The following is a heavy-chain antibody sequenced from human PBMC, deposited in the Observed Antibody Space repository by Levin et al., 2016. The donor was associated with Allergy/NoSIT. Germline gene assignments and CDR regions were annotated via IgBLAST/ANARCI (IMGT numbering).Heavy chain of an antibody. J-gene: IGHJ4*02. V-gene: IGHV4-59*01. Sequence: WIRQPPGKGLEWIGYIYDSGSASYHPSLRSRVTILVDTSKNQFSLKLNSVTAADTAVYYCARVLSRRGGGYPDYWGQGTLVTVSS. CDR3: ARVLSRRGGGYPDY. CDR2: IYDSGSA. D-gene: IGHD2-15*01.